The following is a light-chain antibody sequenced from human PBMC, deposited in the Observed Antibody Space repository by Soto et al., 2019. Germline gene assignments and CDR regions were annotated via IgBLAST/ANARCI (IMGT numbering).Light chain of an antibody. J-gene: IGLJ3*02. Sequence: QAVVTQPPSASGTPGQRVTISCSGSNSNIDSNTVNWCQQLPGTAPKLLISSFNKRPSGVPDRFSGSKSGSSASLAISGLQSEDEADYYCAAWDDRLNGWVFGGGTKLTVL. CDR1: NSNIDSNT. V-gene: IGLV1-44*01. CDR2: SFN. CDR3: AAWDDRLNGWV.